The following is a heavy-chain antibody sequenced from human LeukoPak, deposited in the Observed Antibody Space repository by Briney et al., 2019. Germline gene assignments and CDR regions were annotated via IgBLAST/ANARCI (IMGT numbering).Heavy chain of an antibody. Sequence: GGSLRLSCAASGFTFSSYWMHWVRQAPGKGLVWVSRINSDGSSTSYADSVKGRFTISRDNAKNTLYLQMNSLRAEDTAVYYCARTDYEQYSSSWFDYWGQGTLVTVSS. V-gene: IGHV3-74*01. CDR1: GFTFSSYW. D-gene: IGHD6-13*01. J-gene: IGHJ4*02. CDR3: ARTDYEQYSSSWFDY. CDR2: INSDGSST.